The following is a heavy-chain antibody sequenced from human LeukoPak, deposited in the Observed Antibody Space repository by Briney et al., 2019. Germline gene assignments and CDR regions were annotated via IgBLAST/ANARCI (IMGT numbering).Heavy chain of an antibody. CDR2: IRYDGSNK. CDR3: AKDSGYGMDV. J-gene: IGHJ6*02. V-gene: IGHV3-30*02. Sequence: PGGSLRLSCAASGFRFSRFGMHWVRQAPGKGLEWVAFIRYDGSNKYYEDSVKGRFTISRDNSKKTLYLQMNSLRAEDTAVYYCAKDSGYGMDVWGQGTTVTVSS. CDR1: GFRFSRFG. D-gene: IGHD1-26*01.